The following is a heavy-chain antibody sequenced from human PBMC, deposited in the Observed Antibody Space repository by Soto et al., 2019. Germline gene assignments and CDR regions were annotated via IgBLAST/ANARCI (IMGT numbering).Heavy chain of an antibody. V-gene: IGHV3-23*01. CDR3: AGPGYSSQDY. J-gene: IGHJ4*02. CDR1: GFTFSSFA. Sequence: RRLSCAASGFTFSSFALSWVRQAPGKGLEWVSAISGSGDGVDYADSVKGQFTISRDNSKNTLYLQMNSLRVGDTAVYYCAGPGYSSQDYWGQGTLVTVSS. D-gene: IGHD5-18*01. CDR2: ISGSGDGV.